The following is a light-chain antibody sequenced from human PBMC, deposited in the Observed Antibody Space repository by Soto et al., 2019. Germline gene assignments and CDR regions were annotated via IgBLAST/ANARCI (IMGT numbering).Light chain of an antibody. Sequence: AIQMTQSPSSLSASVGDRVIITCRASQDIRTELGWYQQKPGKAPRLLIYGTFSLQSGVPSRFSGSGSGTDFTLTITSLQPDDFATYYCLQDFRYPRTFGQGTQVEVK. V-gene: IGKV1-6*01. CDR1: QDIRTE. CDR2: GTF. CDR3: LQDFRYPRT. J-gene: IGKJ1*01.